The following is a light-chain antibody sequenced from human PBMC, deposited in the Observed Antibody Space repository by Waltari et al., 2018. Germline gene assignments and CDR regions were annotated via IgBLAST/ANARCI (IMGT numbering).Light chain of an antibody. J-gene: IGLJ3*02. Sequence: QSALTQPASVSGSPGQSISLSCTGTRSAVGVYTYVSWYQQCPGKAPKLVIYEVTNRPSGVSNRFSGSKSGNTASLTISGLQAEDEADYYCSSYTSSSTWVFGGGTKLTVL. V-gene: IGLV2-14*01. CDR1: RSAVGVYTY. CDR3: SSYTSSSTWV. CDR2: EVT.